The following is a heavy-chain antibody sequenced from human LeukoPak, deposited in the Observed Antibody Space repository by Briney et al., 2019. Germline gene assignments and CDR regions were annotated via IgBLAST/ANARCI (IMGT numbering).Heavy chain of an antibody. CDR1: GYSISSGYY. Sequence: SETLSLTCVVSGYSISSGYYWGWIRGPPGKGREWIGIIYHSGSTYYNPSLKSRVTISVDTSKNQFSLKLSSVTAADTAVYYCARHPGIAAAVYNWFDPWGQGTLVTVSS. CDR2: IYHSGST. V-gene: IGHV4-38-2*01. CDR3: ARHPGIAAAVYNWFDP. J-gene: IGHJ5*02. D-gene: IGHD6-13*01.